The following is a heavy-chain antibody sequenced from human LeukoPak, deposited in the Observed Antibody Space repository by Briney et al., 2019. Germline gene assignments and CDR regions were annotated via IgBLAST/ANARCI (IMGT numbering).Heavy chain of an antibody. CDR1: GFSFRSYW. CDR3: ARDGHPFGW. Sequence: PGGSLRLSCAASGFSFRSYWMSWVRQAPGKGLEWVANINQDGSEKYYVDSAKGRFTISRDNAKNSLSLQMISLRDEDTALYYCARDGHPFGWWGQGTQVTVSS. V-gene: IGHV3-7*03. J-gene: IGHJ4*02. D-gene: IGHD3-9*01. CDR2: INQDGSEK.